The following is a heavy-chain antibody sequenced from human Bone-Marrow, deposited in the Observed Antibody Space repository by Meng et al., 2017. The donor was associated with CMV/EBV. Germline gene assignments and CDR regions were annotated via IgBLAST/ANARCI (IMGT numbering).Heavy chain of an antibody. CDR2: INWNGGST. V-gene: IGHV3-20*04. CDR1: GFTFDDYG. D-gene: IGHD1-26*01. Sequence: GESLKISCAASGFTFDDYGLSWVRQAPGKGLEWVSGINWNGGSTGYADSVKGRFTISRDNAKNSLYLQMNSLRAEDTALYYCARGEVGAPRLFDFWGQGPLVTVYS. J-gene: IGHJ4*02. CDR3: ARGEVGAPRLFDF.